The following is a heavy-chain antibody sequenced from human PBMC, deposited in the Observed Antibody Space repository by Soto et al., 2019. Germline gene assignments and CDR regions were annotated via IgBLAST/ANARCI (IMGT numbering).Heavy chain of an antibody. CDR2: INHSGST. CDR1: GGSISSYY. D-gene: IGHD3-10*01. CDR3: ATGGPSGDQNDY. Sequence: SETLSLTCTVSGGSISSYYWSWIRQPPGKGLEWIGEINHSGSTNYNPSLKSRVTISVDTSKNQFSLKLSSVTAADTAVYYCATGGPSGDQNDYWGQGTLVTVSS. J-gene: IGHJ4*02. V-gene: IGHV4-34*01.